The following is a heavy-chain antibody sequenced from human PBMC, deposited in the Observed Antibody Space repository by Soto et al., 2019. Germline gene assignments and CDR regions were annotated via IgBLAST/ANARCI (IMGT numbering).Heavy chain of an antibody. J-gene: IGHJ4*02. CDR2: IYWDDDK. CDR3: ARSKYSNTSFDY. V-gene: IGHV2-5*02. D-gene: IGHD6-6*01. Sequence: SGPTLVNPTQTLTLTCTFSGFSLSTDDVGVGWIRQPPGKALDWLAVIYWDDDKRYSPSLKSRLTITKDTSKNQVLLTMTNMDPVDTATYFCARSKYSNTSFDYWGQRALVTVSS. CDR1: GFSLSTDDVG.